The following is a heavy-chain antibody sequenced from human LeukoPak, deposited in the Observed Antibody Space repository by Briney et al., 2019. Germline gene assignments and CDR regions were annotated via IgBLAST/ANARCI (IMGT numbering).Heavy chain of an antibody. CDR3: ARGSSWYDY. CDR1: GFTFSTYR. J-gene: IGHJ4*02. V-gene: IGHV3-7*04. Sequence: GGSLRLSCAASGFTFSTYRMSWVRQAPGKGLEWVANIKQDGSEKHYVDSVKGRFTISRDNAKNSLYLQMNSLRAEDTAVYYCARGSSWYDYWGQGTLVTVSS. CDR2: IKQDGSEK. D-gene: IGHD6-13*01.